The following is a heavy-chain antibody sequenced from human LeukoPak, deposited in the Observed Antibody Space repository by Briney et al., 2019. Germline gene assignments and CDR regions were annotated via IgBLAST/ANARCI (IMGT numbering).Heavy chain of an antibody. V-gene: IGHV1-18*01. CDR3: AIPRGQYDSSGYYYH. CDR2: ISGYNGNT. CDR1: GYTFTTYG. J-gene: IGHJ5*02. Sequence: GASVKVSCKASGYTFTTYGITWVRQAPGQGLEWMGWISGYNGNTIYAQKLQGRVTMTTDTSTSTAYMGLRSLRSDDTAVYYCAIPRGQYDSSGYYYHWGQGTLVTVSS. D-gene: IGHD3-22*01.